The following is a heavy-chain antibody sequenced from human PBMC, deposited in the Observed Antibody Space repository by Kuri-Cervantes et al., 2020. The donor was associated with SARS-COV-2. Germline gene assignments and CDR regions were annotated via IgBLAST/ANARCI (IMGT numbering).Heavy chain of an antibody. D-gene: IGHD3-16*01. Sequence: ESLKISCAVYGGSFSGYYWSWIRQPPGKGLEWIGEINHSGSTNYNPSLKSRVTISVDTSKNQFSLKLSSVTAADTAVYYCARRLKVSAVYYYYYGMDVWDKGTTVTVSS. J-gene: IGHJ6*04. CDR3: ARRLKVSAVYYYYYGMDV. CDR1: GGSFSGYY. V-gene: IGHV4-34*01. CDR2: INHSGST.